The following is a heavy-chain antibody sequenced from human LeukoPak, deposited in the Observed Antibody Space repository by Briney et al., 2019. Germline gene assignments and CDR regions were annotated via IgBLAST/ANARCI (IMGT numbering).Heavy chain of an antibody. CDR3: ARSLGSWVTADTDYYFDY. CDR2: INAGNGNT. V-gene: IGHV1-3*01. Sequence: ASVKVSCKASGYTFTSYAMHWVRQAPGQRLEWMGWINAGNGNTKYSQKFQGRVTITRDTSASTAYMEVSSLRSEDTAVYYCARSLGSWVTADTDYYFDYWGQGTLVTVSS. J-gene: IGHJ4*02. CDR1: GYTFTSYA. D-gene: IGHD2-21*02.